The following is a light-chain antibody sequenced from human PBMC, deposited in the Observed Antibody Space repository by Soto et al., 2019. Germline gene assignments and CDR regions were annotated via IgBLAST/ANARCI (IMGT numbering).Light chain of an antibody. Sequence: QSALTQPASVSGSPGQSIAISCTGTSSDVGNYNYVSWYQQHPGKAPNVMIYDVNNRPSGVPNRFSGSKSGNTASLTISGLQAEDEADYYCSSYTSSSTYVFGTGTKVTVL. CDR3: SSYTSSSTYV. V-gene: IGLV2-14*01. J-gene: IGLJ1*01. CDR1: SSDVGNYNY. CDR2: DVN.